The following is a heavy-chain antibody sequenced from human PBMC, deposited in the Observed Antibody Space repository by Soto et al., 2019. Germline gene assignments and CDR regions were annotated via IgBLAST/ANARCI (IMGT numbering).Heavy chain of an antibody. CDR1: GYTFTSYY. V-gene: IGHV1-46*03. CDR3: ARGYCSGGSCYSGRSWFDP. D-gene: IGHD2-15*01. CDR2: INPSGRST. Sequence: QVQLVQSGAEVKKPGASVKVSCKASGYTFTSYYMHWVRQAPGQGLEWMGIINPSGRSTGYAQKFQGRFTMTRDTSTSTVYVELSSLRSEDTAVYYCARGYCSGGSCYSGRSWFDPWGQGTLVTVSS. J-gene: IGHJ5*02.